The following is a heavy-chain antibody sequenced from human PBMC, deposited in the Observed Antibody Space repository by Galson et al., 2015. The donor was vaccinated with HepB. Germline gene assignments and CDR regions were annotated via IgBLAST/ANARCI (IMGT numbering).Heavy chain of an antibody. J-gene: IGHJ3*02. D-gene: IGHD3-10*01. CDR2: ISGSGGST. V-gene: IGHV3-23*01. CDR3: AKWMGTYYYGSGSAFDI. CDR1: GFTFSSYA. Sequence: SLRLSCAASGFTFSSYAMSWVRQAPGKGLEWVSAISGSGGSTYYADSVKGRFTISRDNSKNTLYLQMNSLRAEDTAVYYCAKWMGTYYYGSGSAFDIWGQGTMVTVSS.